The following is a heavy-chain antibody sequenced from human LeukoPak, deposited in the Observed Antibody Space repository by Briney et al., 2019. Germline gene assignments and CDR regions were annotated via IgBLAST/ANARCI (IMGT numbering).Heavy chain of an antibody. V-gene: IGHV3-23*01. Sequence: GGSLRLSCAASAFTFNNYAMSWVRQAPGKGLEWVATISGSADSTQYADSVKGRFTVSRDNAKNSLYLQMNSLRTEDTAFYYCAKDGSSSGWSGGFDYWGQGTLVTVSS. CDR3: AKDGSSSGWSGGFDY. J-gene: IGHJ4*02. D-gene: IGHD6-19*01. CDR1: AFTFNNYA. CDR2: ISGSADST.